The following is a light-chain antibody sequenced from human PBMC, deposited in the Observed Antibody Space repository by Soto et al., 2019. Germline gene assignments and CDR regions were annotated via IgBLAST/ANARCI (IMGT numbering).Light chain of an antibody. CDR3: QHHSNWLRT. CDR2: ETS. V-gene: IGKV3-11*01. J-gene: IGKJ4*01. CDR1: QTVGGH. Sequence: EVVLTQSPATLSLSLGERATLSCRASQTVGGHFAWYQQKPGQAPRLLISETSNRATGIPGRFSGSGSGTDVTLTISSLEPEDFAVYYCQHHSNWLRTFGGGTKVEIE.